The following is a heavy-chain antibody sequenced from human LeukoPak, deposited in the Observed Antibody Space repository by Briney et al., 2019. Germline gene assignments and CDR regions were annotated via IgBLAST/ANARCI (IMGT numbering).Heavy chain of an antibody. D-gene: IGHD2-15*01. CDR1: GFTFSNAW. J-gene: IGHJ4*02. CDR2: IKSKTDGGTT. V-gene: IGHV3-15*01. Sequence: GGSLRLPCAASGFTFSNAWMSWVRQAPGKGLEWVGRIKSKTDGGTTDYAAPVKGRFSISRDDSKNTLYLQMNSLKTEDTAVYYCTTLLHCSGGSCYPYYFDYWGQGTLVTVSS. CDR3: TTLLHCSGGSCYPYYFDY.